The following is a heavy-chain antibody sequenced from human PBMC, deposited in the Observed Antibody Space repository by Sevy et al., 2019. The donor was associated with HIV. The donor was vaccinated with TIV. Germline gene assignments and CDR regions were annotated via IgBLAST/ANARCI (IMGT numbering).Heavy chain of an antibody. CDR3: ARQKVRSAYYYDTSGRQGKADYDS. CDR1: GGSICSNSFY. Sequence: SETLSLTCAVSGGSICSNSFYWGWIRQPPGKELEWIGTVYYGGSNYYNPSLRSRVTISVDASKKQFSLKLSSVTAADTAVYYCARQKVRSAYYYDTSGRQGKADYDSWGQGTLVTVSS. CDR2: VYYGGSN. D-gene: IGHD3-22*01. V-gene: IGHV4-39*01. J-gene: IGHJ4*02.